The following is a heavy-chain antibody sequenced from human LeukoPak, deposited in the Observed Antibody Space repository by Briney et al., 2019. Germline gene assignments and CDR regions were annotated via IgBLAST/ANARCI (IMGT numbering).Heavy chain of an antibody. V-gene: IGHV3-21*01. D-gene: IGHD4-17*01. CDR3: ARERNSITTVTPGFDY. J-gene: IGHJ4*01. Sequence: PGGSLRLSCAASGFTFSSYSMNWVRQAPGKGLGWVSSISNSSSYIYYADSVKGPFIISRDNAKNSLYLQMNRMRAEASAVYYCARERNSITTVTPGFDYWGQGHLVTVSS. CDR1: GFTFSSYS. CDR2: ISNSSSYI.